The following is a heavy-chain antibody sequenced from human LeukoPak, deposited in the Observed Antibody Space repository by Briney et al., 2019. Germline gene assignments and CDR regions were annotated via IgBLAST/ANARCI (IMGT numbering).Heavy chain of an antibody. V-gene: IGHV3-30*02. CDR3: AKDVEKGFTARLEHAFDI. CDR2: IRYDGSNK. CDR1: GFTFSSYG. D-gene: IGHD3-16*01. J-gene: IGHJ3*02. Sequence: GGSLRLSRAASGFTFSSYGMHWVRQAPGKGLEWVAFIRYDGSNKYYADSVKGRFTISRDNSKNTLYLQMNSLRAEDTAVYYCAKDVEKGFTARLEHAFDIWGQGTMVTVSS.